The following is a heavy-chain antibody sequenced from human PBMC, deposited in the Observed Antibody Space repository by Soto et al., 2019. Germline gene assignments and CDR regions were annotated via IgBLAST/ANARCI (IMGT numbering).Heavy chain of an antibody. CDR2: INHSGST. V-gene: IGHV4-34*01. D-gene: IGHD2-21*01. CDR1: GGSFSGYY. Sequence: SETLSLTCAVYGGSFSGYYWSWIRQPPGKGLEWIGEINHSGSTNYNPSLKSRVTISVDTSKNQFSLKLSSVTAADTAVYYCARVPYCCGDCYSSAFDIWGQGTMVTVSS. CDR3: ARVPYCCGDCYSSAFDI. J-gene: IGHJ3*02.